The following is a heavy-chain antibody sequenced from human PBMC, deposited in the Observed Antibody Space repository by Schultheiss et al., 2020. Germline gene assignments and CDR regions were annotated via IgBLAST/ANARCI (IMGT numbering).Heavy chain of an antibody. CDR3: ARVLAAYGSLEY. CDR1: GGSISSYY. V-gene: IGHV4-59*01. D-gene: IGHD3-10*01. J-gene: IGHJ4*02. Sequence: SQTLSLTCTVSGGSISSYYWSWIRQPPGKGLEWIGEINHSGSTYYNPSLKSRVTISVDTSNNQFSLKLSSVTAADTAVYYCARVLAAYGSLEYWGQGSLVTVSS. CDR2: INHSGST.